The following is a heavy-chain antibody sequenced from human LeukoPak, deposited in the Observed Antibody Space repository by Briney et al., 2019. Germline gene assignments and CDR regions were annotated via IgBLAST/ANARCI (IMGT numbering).Heavy chain of an antibody. V-gene: IGHV3-30*04. J-gene: IGHJ4*02. CDR1: GFTLSSYV. CDR3: ARDLPTVVIFGAFDS. Sequence: GRSLRLSGAGSGFTLSSYVMHWVRQAAGKGLGCVAVISSDGSNKYYADSVKGRFTVSRDNSKNTLYRQMNSLRPEDTAVYYCARDLPTVVIFGAFDSWGKGTLVTVSP. D-gene: IGHD3-3*01. CDR2: ISSDGSNK.